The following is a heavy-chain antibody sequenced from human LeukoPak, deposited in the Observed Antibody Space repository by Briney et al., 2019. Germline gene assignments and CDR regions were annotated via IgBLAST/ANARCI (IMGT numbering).Heavy chain of an antibody. D-gene: IGHD5-18*01. CDR1: GFSFSSNY. V-gene: IGHV3-66*02. J-gene: IGHJ4*02. Sequence: GGSLRLSCAASGFSFSSNYMSWVRQAPGQGLEWISIIFSDDSTYNSDPVKGRLTTSRDNSKKTLYLQMNSLRAEDTAVYFCVRVGYSYGYGDWNHFDYWGQGTLVTVAS. CDR3: VRVGYSYGYGDWNHFDY. CDR2: IFSDDST.